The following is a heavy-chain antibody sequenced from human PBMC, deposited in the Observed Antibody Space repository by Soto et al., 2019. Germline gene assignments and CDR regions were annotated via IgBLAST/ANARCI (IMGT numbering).Heavy chain of an antibody. CDR2: MNPNSGKT. CDR3: AGGGCSSTSCHNWFDP. D-gene: IGHD2-2*01. CDR1: GYTFTSYD. V-gene: IGHV1-8*01. Sequence: QVQLVQSGAEVKKPGASVKVSCKASGYTFTSYDINWVRQATGQGLEWMGWMNPNSGKTGYAQKFQGRVTMTRNTSIRTAYMELSSLRSEDTAVYYCAGGGCSSTSCHNWFDPWGQGTLVTVSS. J-gene: IGHJ5*02.